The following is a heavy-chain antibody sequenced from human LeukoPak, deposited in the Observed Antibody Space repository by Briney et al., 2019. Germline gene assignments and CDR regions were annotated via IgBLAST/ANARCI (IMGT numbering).Heavy chain of an antibody. CDR2: INAGNGNT. CDR1: GYTFTSYA. CDR3: ARGPAAVHFNWFDP. J-gene: IGHJ5*02. Sequence: ASVKVSCKASGYTFTSYAMHWVRQAPGQRLEWMGWINAGNGNTKYSQKFQGRVTITRDTSASTAYMELSSLRSEDTAVYYCARGPAAVHFNWFDPWGQGTLVTVSS. V-gene: IGHV1-3*01. D-gene: IGHD6-13*01.